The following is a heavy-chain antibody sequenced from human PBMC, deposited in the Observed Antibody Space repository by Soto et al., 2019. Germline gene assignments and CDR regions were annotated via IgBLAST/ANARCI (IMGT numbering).Heavy chain of an antibody. J-gene: IGHJ4*02. CDR1: GYTLTELS. Sequence: ASVKVSCQVSGYTLTELSMHWVRQAPGKGLEWMGGFDPEDCETIYAQKFQGRVTMTEDTSTDTAYMELSSLRSEDTAVYYCATISNYYDSSGYSYFDYWGQGTLVTVSS. D-gene: IGHD3-22*01. CDR2: FDPEDCET. V-gene: IGHV1-24*01. CDR3: ATISNYYDSSGYSYFDY.